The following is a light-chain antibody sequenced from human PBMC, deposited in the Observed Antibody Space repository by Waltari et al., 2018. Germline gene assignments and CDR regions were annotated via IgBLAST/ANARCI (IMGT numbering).Light chain of an antibody. V-gene: IGKV4-1*01. CDR2: WAS. CDR1: QSVLYSSDNRNY. J-gene: IGKJ4*01. Sequence: DIVMTQSPDSLAVSLGERATIHCKSSQSVLYSSDNRNYLAWYQQKPGQPPNPLIYWASTRESGVPDRFSGSGSGTDFTLTISSLQAEDVAVYYCQQYYITPLSFGGGTKVEIK. CDR3: QQYYITPLS.